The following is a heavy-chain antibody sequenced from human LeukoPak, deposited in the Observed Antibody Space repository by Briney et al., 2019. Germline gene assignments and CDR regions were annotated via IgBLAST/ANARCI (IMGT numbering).Heavy chain of an antibody. V-gene: IGHV1-2*02. CDR3: ARITGTPFGFSDY. CDR2: INPNSGGT. J-gene: IGHJ4*02. CDR1: GYTFTDYY. D-gene: IGHD3-16*01. Sequence: VASVKVSCKASGYTFTDYYMHCVRQAPGQGLEWMGWINPNSGGTNYAQKFQGRVTMTRDTSISTAYMELSRLRSDDTAVYYCARITGTPFGFSDYWGQGTLVTVSS.